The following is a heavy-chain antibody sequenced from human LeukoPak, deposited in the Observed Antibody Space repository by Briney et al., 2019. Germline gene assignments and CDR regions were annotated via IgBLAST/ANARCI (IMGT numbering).Heavy chain of an antibody. D-gene: IGHD6-19*01. V-gene: IGHV3-15*01. CDR1: GFTFNNAW. J-gene: IGHJ6*02. Sequence: GGSLRLSCAASGFTFNNAWMSWVRQAPGKGLEWVGRIKSKTNGGTTDYAPPVKGRFTISRDDSKNTLYLQMNSLKTEDTAVYYCTTDRSKFERPKYIAVAATGKYYYYGMDVWGQGTTVTVSS. CDR3: TTDRSKFERPKYIAVAATGKYYYYGMDV. CDR2: IKSKTNGGTT.